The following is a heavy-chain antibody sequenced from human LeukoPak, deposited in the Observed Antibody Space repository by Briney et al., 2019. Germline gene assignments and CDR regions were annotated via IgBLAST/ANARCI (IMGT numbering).Heavy chain of an antibody. CDR3: AKDEGTTGTTIREIDYFDY. J-gene: IGHJ4*02. D-gene: IGHD1-1*01. CDR2: ISYDGSNK. Sequence: PGGSLRLSCAASGFTFSSYGMSWVRQAPGKGLEWVAVISYDGSNKYYADSVKGRFTISRDNSKNTLYLQMNSLRAEDTAVYYCAKDEGTTGTTIREIDYFDYWGQGTLVTVSS. V-gene: IGHV3-30*18. CDR1: GFTFSSYG.